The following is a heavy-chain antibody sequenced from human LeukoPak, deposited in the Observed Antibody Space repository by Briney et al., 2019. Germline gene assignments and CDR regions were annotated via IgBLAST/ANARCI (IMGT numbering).Heavy chain of an antibody. CDR3: ARGGNSNTYYYYYMDA. V-gene: IGHV3-11*04. D-gene: IGHD4-11*01. CDR2: ISSSGSTI. J-gene: IGHJ6*03. CDR1: GFTFSDYY. Sequence: GGSLRLSCAASGFTFSDYYMSWIRQAPGKGLEWVSYISSSGSTIYYADSVKGRFTISRDNAKNSLYLQMNSLRAEDTAVYYCARGGNSNTYYYYYMDAWGKGTTVTVSS.